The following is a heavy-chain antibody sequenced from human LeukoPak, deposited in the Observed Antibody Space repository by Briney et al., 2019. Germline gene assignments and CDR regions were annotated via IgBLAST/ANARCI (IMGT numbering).Heavy chain of an antibody. J-gene: IGHJ4*02. CDR1: GFTFSNYG. CDR3: ARDPPHSPFDS. CDR2: IWYDGSNE. D-gene: IGHD2-15*01. V-gene: IGHV3-33*01. Sequence: PGGSLRLSCAASGFTFSNYGMHWVRQAPGKGLEWVAVIWYDGSNEYYADSVKGRFTISRDNSENTLYLQMNSLRAEDTAVYYCARDPPHSPFDSWGQGTLVTVSS.